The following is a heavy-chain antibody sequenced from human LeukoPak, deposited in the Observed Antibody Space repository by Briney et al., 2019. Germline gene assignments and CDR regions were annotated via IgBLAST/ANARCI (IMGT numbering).Heavy chain of an antibody. CDR3: ARGTRGYSYGYVAY. J-gene: IGHJ4*02. CDR1: GGSVSSGSYY. Sequence: SETLSLTCTVSGGSVSSGSYYWSWIRHPPGKGLEWIGYIYYSGSTNYNPSLKSRVTISVDTSKNQFSLKLSSVTAADTAVYYCARGTRGYSYGYVAYRGQGTLVTVSS. CDR2: IYYSGST. D-gene: IGHD5-18*01. V-gene: IGHV4-61*01.